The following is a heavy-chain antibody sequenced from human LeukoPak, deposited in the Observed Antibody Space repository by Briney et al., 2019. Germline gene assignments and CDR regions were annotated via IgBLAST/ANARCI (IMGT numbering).Heavy chain of an antibody. CDR2: IHHTGSF. CDR1: CASTSVDY. Sequence: SETLSLTCTIFCASTSVDYWSWVRQPPGKGLEWIGYIHHTGSFDYNPSLNSRATISLDTSKNQFSLKLTSVTAADTAVYYCTRGHWALDCWGQGPLVTVSS. CDR3: TRGHWALDC. D-gene: IGHD3-16*01. V-gene: IGHV4-59*01. J-gene: IGHJ4*02.